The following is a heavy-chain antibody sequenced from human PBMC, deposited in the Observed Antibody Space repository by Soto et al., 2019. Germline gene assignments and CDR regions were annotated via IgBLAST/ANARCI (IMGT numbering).Heavy chain of an antibody. CDR2: IYYSGST. Sequence: QVQLQESGPGLVKPSETLSLTCTVSGGSISSYYWSWIRQPPGKGLEWIGYIYYSGSTNYNPSLKSPVTLSVDTSKNQFPLKLSSVTAADTAVYYCARVTPGRTPPTIAFDIWGQGTMVTVSS. D-gene: IGHD2-15*01. J-gene: IGHJ3*02. CDR1: GGSISSYY. CDR3: ARVTPGRTPPTIAFDI. V-gene: IGHV4-59*01.